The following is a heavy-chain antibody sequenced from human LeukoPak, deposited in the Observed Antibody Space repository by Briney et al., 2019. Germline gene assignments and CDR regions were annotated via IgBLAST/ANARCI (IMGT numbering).Heavy chain of an antibody. D-gene: IGHD1-26*01. CDR1: GYTFTTYG. CDR3: ARDGSIVGATVVLYY. V-gene: IGHV1-69*13. Sequence: SVKVSCKASGYTFTTYGFSWVRQAPGQGLEWMGGIIPIFGTANYAQKFQGRVTITADESTSTAYMELSSLRSEDTAVYYCARDGSIVGATVVLYYWGQGTLVTVSS. J-gene: IGHJ4*02. CDR2: IIPIFGTA.